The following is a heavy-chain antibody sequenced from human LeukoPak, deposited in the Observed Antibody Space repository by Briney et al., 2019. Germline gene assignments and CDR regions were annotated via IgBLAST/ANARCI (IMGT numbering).Heavy chain of an antibody. J-gene: IGHJ3*02. V-gene: IGHV3-48*01. CDR1: GFTFSRNS. D-gene: IGHD4-17*01. Sequence: PGGSLRLSCEASGFTFSRNSMNWVRQAPGKGLEWISYISSSSTTIYYADSVKGRFTISRDNSKDTLYLQMNSLRAEDTAVYYCAKKFEIDYGDYVGDAFDIWGQGTMVTVSS. CDR2: ISSSSTTI. CDR3: AKKFEIDYGDYVGDAFDI.